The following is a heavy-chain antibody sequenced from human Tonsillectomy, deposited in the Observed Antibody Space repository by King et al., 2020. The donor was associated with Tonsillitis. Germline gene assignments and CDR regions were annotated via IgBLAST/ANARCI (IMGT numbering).Heavy chain of an antibody. CDR3: AMDPEYQLLSGGRYCGLDV. Sequence: VQLVESGGGVVQPGRSLRLSCIASGFTFSSYGMHWVRQAPGKWLEWVAVLSYDGSNKYYADSVKGRFTISRDNSKNTLYLQMNSLRAEDTAVYFCAMDPEYQLLSGGRYCGLDVWGQGTTVTVSS. D-gene: IGHD2-2*01. J-gene: IGHJ6*02. V-gene: IGHV3-30*03. CDR2: LSYDGSNK. CDR1: GFTFSSYG.